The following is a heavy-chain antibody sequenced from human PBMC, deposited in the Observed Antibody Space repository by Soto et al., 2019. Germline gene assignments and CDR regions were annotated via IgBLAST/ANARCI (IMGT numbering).Heavy chain of an antibody. Sequence: QVQLVQSGAEVKKPGASVKVSCKASGYTFTSYGISWVRQAPGQGLEWMGWISAYNGNTNYAQKLQGRVTMTTETSTSTAYMELRSLRSDDTAVYYCARDQGYYDFWSGYYSEFDYWGQGTLVTVSS. CDR3: ARDQGYYDFWSGYYSEFDY. CDR1: GYTFTSYG. D-gene: IGHD3-3*01. J-gene: IGHJ4*02. CDR2: ISAYNGNT. V-gene: IGHV1-18*01.